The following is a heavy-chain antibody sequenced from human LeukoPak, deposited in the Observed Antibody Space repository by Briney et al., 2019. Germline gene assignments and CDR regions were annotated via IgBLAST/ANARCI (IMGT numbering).Heavy chain of an antibody. CDR2: IYHSGST. V-gene: IGHV4-38-2*02. CDR3: ARVTPAGTTGNWFDP. J-gene: IGHJ5*02. D-gene: IGHD4-11*01. CDR1: GYSISHGYY. Sequence: SETLSLTCSVSGYSISHGYYWGWIRQSPEKGLEWIGSIYHSGSTYNPSLKSRVTISLDTSKNHFSLNLRSVTAADTAVYYCARVTPAGTTGNWFDPWGQGTLVTVSS.